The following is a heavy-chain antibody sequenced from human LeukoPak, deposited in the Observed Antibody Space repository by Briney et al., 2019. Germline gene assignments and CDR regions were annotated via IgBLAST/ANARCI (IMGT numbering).Heavy chain of an antibody. CDR2: ISSTSSYI. CDR3: ARGPSGYHNT. Sequence: GGSLRLSCAASGFTFSSYSINWVRQAPGKGLEWVSSISSTSSYIYYADSVKGRFTISRDNAKNSLYLQMNSLRAEDTAVYYCARGPSGYHNTGGQGTLVTVSS. V-gene: IGHV3-21*01. D-gene: IGHD5-12*01. CDR1: GFTFSSYS. J-gene: IGHJ4*02.